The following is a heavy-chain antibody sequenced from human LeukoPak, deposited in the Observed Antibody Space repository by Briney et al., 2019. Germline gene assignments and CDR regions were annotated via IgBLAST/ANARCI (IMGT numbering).Heavy chain of an antibody. J-gene: IGHJ4*02. Sequence: XETLSLTCTVSGGSISSYYWSWIRQPPGKGLEWIGYIYYSGSTNYNPSLKSRVTISVDTSKNQFSLKLSSVTAADTAVYYCARQLGYSYGSDYWGQGTLVTVSS. CDR3: ARQLGYSYGSDY. D-gene: IGHD5-18*01. V-gene: IGHV4-59*08. CDR1: GGSISSYY. CDR2: IYYSGST.